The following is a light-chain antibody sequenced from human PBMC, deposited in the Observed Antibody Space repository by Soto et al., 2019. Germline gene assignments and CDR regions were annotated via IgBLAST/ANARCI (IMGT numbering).Light chain of an antibody. V-gene: IGLV1-44*01. CDR1: SSNIGRNT. CDR2: NSN. J-gene: IGLJ3*02. CDR3: AAWDDTLSGFWV. Sequence: QLVLTQPPSASETPGQRVSISCSGSSSNIGRNTVSWYQQLPGTAPKLLIYNSNQRPSGVPDRFSGSKSGTSASLAISGLQSADEADYYCAAWDDTLSGFWVFGGGTQLTVL.